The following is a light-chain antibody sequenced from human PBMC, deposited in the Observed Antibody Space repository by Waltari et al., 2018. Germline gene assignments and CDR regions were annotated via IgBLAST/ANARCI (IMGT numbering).Light chain of an antibody. CDR2: DVT. Sequence: SALTQPRSVSGSPGQSVTISCTGTTSDVGCSNYVSWYQHHPGKAPKLMIFDVTQRPSGVPDRFSGSKSANTASLTISGLQAEDEADYYCCSFAGTYTWVFGGGTKVTVL. V-gene: IGLV2-11*01. CDR1: TSDVGCSNY. J-gene: IGLJ3*02. CDR3: CSFAGTYTWV.